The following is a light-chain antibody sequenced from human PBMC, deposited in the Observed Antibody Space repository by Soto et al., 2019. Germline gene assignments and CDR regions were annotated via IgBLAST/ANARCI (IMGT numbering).Light chain of an antibody. V-gene: IGKV2-30*01. Sequence: DVVMTQSPLSLPVTLGQPASVSCRSRQSLVYSDGNTYLNWFQQRPGQSPRRLIYKVSNRDSGVPARFSGSGSGTDFALKISRVEAEDVGVYYCMQGKHWPITFGQGTRLEIK. CDR1: QSLVYSDGNTY. CDR2: KVS. J-gene: IGKJ5*01. CDR3: MQGKHWPIT.